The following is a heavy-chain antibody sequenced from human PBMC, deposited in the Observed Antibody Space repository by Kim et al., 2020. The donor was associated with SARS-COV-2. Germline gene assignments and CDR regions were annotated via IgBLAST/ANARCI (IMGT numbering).Heavy chain of an antibody. CDR3: ARDWRYYHRALFDY. V-gene: IGHV1-69*04. Sequence: ANKVKGRATMTADKPPSTAYMELRSLRSEDTAVYYCARDWRYYHRALFDYWGQGTLVTVSS. D-gene: IGHD3-10*01. J-gene: IGHJ4*02.